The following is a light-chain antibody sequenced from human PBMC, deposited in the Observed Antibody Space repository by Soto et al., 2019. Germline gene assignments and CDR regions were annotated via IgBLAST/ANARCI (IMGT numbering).Light chain of an antibody. Sequence: DIQMTQSPSSLSASVEDRVIITCRASQSISNHLNWYQQKPGKAPKLLIFAASSLQSGVPSRFSGSRSGPDFTLTISSLPPEDFATYYCQQSYSSPPTFGQGTKVEIK. V-gene: IGKV1-39*01. CDR1: QSISNH. J-gene: IGKJ1*01. CDR3: QQSYSSPPT. CDR2: AAS.